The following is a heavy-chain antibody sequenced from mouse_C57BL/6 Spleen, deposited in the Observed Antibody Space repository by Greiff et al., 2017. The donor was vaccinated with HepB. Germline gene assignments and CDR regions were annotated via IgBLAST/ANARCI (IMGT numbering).Heavy chain of an antibody. CDR3: TSYDWFAY. CDR1: GYTFTDYE. J-gene: IGHJ3*01. V-gene: IGHV1-15*01. Sequence: VQLQQSGAELVRPGASVTLSCKASGYTFTDYEMHWVKQTPVHGLEWIGAIDPETGGTAYNQKFKGKAILTADKSSSIAYMELRSLTSEDSAVYYCTSYDWFAYWGQGTLVTVSA. D-gene: IGHD2-12*01. CDR2: IDPETGGT.